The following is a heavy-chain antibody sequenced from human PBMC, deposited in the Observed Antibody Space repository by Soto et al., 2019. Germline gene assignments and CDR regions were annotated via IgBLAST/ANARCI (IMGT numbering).Heavy chain of an antibody. D-gene: IGHD2-2*01. J-gene: IGHJ6*02. CDR1: GGTFSSYA. V-gene: IGHV1-69*01. CDR3: ARSQGSSTSLEIYYYYYYGMDV. Sequence: QVQLVQSGAEVKKPGSSVKVSCKASGGTFSSYAISWVRQAPGQGLEWMGGIIPIVGSANYAQKFQGRVTITADESTRTAYMEWSSLRSEDTAVYYCARSQGSSTSLEIYYYYYYGMDVWGQGTTVTVSS. CDR2: IIPIVGSA.